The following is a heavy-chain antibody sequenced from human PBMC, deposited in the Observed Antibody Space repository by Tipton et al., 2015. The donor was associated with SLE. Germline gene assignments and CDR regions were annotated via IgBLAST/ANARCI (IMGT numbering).Heavy chain of an antibody. Sequence: LRLSCTVSGGSISSSTNYWGWIRQPPGKGLEWIGSIYYSGSTYYNPSLKSRVTISIDTSKNQFSLKLSSVTAADTAVYYCARDHALVRLAATERYYYDGMDVWGQGTTVTVSS. CDR1: GGSISSSTNY. CDR2: IYYSGST. D-gene: IGHD6-13*01. CDR3: ARDHALVRLAATERYYYDGMDV. J-gene: IGHJ6*02. V-gene: IGHV4-39*07.